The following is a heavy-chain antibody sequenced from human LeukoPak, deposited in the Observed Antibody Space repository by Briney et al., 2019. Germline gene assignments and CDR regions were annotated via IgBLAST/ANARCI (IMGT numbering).Heavy chain of an antibody. CDR2: IYYSGST. J-gene: IGHJ4*02. V-gene: IGHV4-59*08. CDR1: GGSVSSYY. D-gene: IGHD5-24*01. Sequence: SETLSLTCTVSGGSVSSYYWSWIRQPPGKGLEWIGYIYYSGSTKYNPSLKSRVTISVDTSKNQFSLKLSSVTAADTAVYYCARGARAGYNLEPFDYWGQGTLVTVSS. CDR3: ARGARAGYNLEPFDY.